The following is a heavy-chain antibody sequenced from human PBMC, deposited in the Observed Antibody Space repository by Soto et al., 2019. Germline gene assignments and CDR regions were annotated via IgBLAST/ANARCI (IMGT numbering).Heavy chain of an antibody. CDR2: IIPILGIA. D-gene: IGHD6-19*01. CDR3: ARARSSGWYYDY. V-gene: IGHV1-69*02. Sequence: QVQLVQSGAEVKKPGSSVKVSCKASGGTFSSYTISWVRQAPGQGLEWMGRIIPILGIANYAQKFQGRVTITADKSTSTAYMELSSLRSEDTAVYYCARARSSGWYYDYWGQGTLVIVSS. CDR1: GGTFSSYT. J-gene: IGHJ4*02.